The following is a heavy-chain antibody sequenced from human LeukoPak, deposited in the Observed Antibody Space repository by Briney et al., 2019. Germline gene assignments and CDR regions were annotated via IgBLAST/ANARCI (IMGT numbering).Heavy chain of an antibody. Sequence: PSETLSLTCVVSGYSISNDYYWGWIRPPPGKGLEWIGNIYHSGGSYYNPSLKSRVTILVDTSKNQFSLKLSSVTAADTAVYYRAKAGTTGIHHWFDPWGQGNLVTVSS. J-gene: IGHJ5*02. D-gene: IGHD1-1*01. CDR1: GYSISNDYY. CDR2: IYHSGGS. CDR3: AKAGTTGIHHWFDP. V-gene: IGHV4-38-2*01.